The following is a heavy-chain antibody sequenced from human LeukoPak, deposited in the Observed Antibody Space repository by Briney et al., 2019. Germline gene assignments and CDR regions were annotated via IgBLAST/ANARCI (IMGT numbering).Heavy chain of an antibody. D-gene: IGHD4-17*01. CDR2: IKEDGSEE. J-gene: IGHJ6*02. Sequence: PGGSLRLSCVASEFTFSTYWMSWVRQAPGKGLEWVANIKEDGSEEYYVGSVKGRFTISRDNAKNSLYFQMNSLRAEDTAVYYCARYGYYYALDVWGQGTTVTVSS. CDR1: EFTFSTYW. CDR3: ARYGYYYALDV. V-gene: IGHV3-7*04.